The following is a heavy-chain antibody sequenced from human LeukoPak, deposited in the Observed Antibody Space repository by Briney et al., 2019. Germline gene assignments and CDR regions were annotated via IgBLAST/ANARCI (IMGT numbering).Heavy chain of an antibody. Sequence: PGGSLRLSCAASGFTFSDYEINWVRQAPGKGLEWVSCISASGSTTYYADSVKGRFTISRDNAKNSLFLQMNTLTAEDTAGYYCARGALHVFDYWGQGTPVTVSS. CDR2: ISASGSTT. J-gene: IGHJ4*02. V-gene: IGHV3-48*03. CDR3: ARGALHVFDY. CDR1: GFTFSDYE. D-gene: IGHD3-10*02.